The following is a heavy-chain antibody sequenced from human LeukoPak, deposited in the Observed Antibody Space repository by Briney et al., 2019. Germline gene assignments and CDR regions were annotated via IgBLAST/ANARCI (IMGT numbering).Heavy chain of an antibody. V-gene: IGHV4-59*02. D-gene: IGHD5-24*01. CDR2: FYYSDNSANT. CDR1: GASVNRHY. J-gene: IGHJ4*02. Sequence: SETLSLTCTVSGASVNRHYWSWIRQPPGKELEWIGNFYYSDNSANTNYNPSLNSRVTISVDTSKNQFSLRLDSVTGADTAIYLCTYTDRWLAFDFWGQGALVTVSS. CDR3: TYTDRWLAFDF.